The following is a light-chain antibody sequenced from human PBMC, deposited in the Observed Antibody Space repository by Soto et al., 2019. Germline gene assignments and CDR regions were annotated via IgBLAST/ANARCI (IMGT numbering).Light chain of an antibody. V-gene: IGKV3-11*01. CDR1: QSVSSY. Sequence: EIVLTQSPATLSLSPGERATLSCRASQSVSSYLAWYQQTPGQAPRLLIYDASNRATGIPARFSGSGSGTDFTLTISSLEPEDFAVYFCQQRSEWPLTFGGGTKVEIK. CDR3: QQRSEWPLT. J-gene: IGKJ4*01. CDR2: DAS.